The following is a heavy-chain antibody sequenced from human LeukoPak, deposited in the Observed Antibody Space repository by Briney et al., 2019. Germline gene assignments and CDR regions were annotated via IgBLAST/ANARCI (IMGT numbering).Heavy chain of an antibody. CDR3: AKGQYYDFWSGYFMNDAFDI. V-gene: IGHV3-23*01. CDR2: ISGSGGST. J-gene: IGHJ3*02. CDR1: GFTFSSYA. D-gene: IGHD3-3*01. Sequence: GGSLRLSCAASGFTFSSYAMSWVRQAPGKGLEWVSAISGSGGSTYYADSVKGRFTISRDNSKNTLYLQMNSLRAEDTAVYYCAKGQYYDFWSGYFMNDAFDIWGQGTMVTVSS.